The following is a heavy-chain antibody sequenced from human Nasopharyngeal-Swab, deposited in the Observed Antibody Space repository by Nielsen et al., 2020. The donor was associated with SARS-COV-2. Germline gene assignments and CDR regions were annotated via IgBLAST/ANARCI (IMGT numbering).Heavy chain of an antibody. Sequence: GESLKISCAASGFTFSSYSMSWLRQAPGKGLEWVSTITGNGDTTYYADSVKGRFTISRDISKNTVYLQMNSLRAEDTAVYYCARMTYGSGINWFDPWGQGTLVAVSS. J-gene: IGHJ5*02. CDR1: GFTFSSYS. CDR3: ARMTYGSGINWFDP. CDR2: ITGNGDTT. D-gene: IGHD3-10*01. V-gene: IGHV3-23*01.